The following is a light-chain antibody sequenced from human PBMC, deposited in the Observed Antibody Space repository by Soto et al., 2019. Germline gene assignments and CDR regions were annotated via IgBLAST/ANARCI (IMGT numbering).Light chain of an antibody. J-gene: IGKJ4*01. CDR1: RGISSG. CDR3: QPANSFPLT. CDR2: AAS. Sequence: DIQMTQSPSSGFSSVGDRFTITCRGSRGISSGLAWYQQKPGKAPKLLIYAASSLQSGVPSRFSGSGSGTDFTLTISSLQPEDFATYYCQPANSFPLTFGGGTKVEIK. V-gene: IGKV1-12*01.